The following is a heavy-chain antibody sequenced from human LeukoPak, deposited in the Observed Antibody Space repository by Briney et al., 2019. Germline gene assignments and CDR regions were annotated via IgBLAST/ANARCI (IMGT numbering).Heavy chain of an antibody. D-gene: IGHD3-10*01. Sequence: GGSLRLSCAASGFTLSNAWMSWVRQAPGKGLEWVGRIKSKTDGGTTDYAAPVKGRFTISRDDSKNTLYLQMNSLKSEDTAVYYCTTQLLWFGELSYWGQGTLVTVSS. J-gene: IGHJ4*02. CDR1: GFTLSNAW. CDR3: TTQLLWFGELSY. CDR2: IKSKTDGGTT. V-gene: IGHV3-15*01.